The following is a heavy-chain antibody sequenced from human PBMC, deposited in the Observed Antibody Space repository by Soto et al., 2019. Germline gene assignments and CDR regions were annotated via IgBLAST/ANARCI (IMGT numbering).Heavy chain of an antibody. J-gene: IGHJ6*02. CDR1: GGTFSSYA. CDR2: IIPIFGTA. Sequence: VKVSCKASGGTFSSYAISWVRQAPGQGLEWMGGIIPIFGTANYAQKFQGRVTITADKSTSTAYMELSSLRSEDTAVYYCARDLAAAAGGMDVWGQGTTVTVSS. D-gene: IGHD6-13*01. CDR3: ARDLAAAAGGMDV. V-gene: IGHV1-69*06.